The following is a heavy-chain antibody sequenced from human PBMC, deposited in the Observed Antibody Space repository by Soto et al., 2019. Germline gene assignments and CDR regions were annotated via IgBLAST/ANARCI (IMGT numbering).Heavy chain of an antibody. CDR3: ARTYYYDSSGLSPIDY. Sequence: GESLKISCKGSGYSFTSYWIGWVRQMPGKGLEWMGIIYPGDSDTRYSPSFQGQVTISADKSISTAYLQWSSLKASDTAMYYCARTYYYDSSGLSPIDYWGQGTRVTVSS. J-gene: IGHJ4*02. CDR2: IYPGDSDT. D-gene: IGHD3-22*01. V-gene: IGHV5-51*01. CDR1: GYSFTSYW.